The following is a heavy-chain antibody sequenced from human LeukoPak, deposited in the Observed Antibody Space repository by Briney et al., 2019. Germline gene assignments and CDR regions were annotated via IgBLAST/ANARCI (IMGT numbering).Heavy chain of an antibody. CDR2: ISGRGDDT. Sequence: GGSLRLSCSASGFTFSSYVMTWVRQAPGQGLEWVSAISGRGDDTYYADSVKGRLTISRDNSKNTLYLQMNSLRAEDTAVYYCAKKEAMIRGVPYYYDFWGQGTLVTVSS. CDR3: AKKEAMIRGVPYYYDF. CDR1: GFTFSSYV. D-gene: IGHD3-10*01. V-gene: IGHV3-23*01. J-gene: IGHJ4*02.